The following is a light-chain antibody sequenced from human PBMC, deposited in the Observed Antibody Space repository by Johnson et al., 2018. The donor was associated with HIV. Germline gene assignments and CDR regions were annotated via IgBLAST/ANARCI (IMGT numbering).Light chain of an antibody. V-gene: IGLV1-51*02. CDR1: NSHIGNNY. J-gene: IGLJ1*01. CDR3: GTWNSSLSVQNYV. Sequence: SVLTQPPSVSAAPGQKVTISCSGSNSHIGNNYVSWYQHLPGTAPKLLIYENNKRPSGIPDRFSGSKFGTSATLGITGLQTGDEADYYCGTWNSSLSVQNYVFGTGTKVTVV. CDR2: ENN.